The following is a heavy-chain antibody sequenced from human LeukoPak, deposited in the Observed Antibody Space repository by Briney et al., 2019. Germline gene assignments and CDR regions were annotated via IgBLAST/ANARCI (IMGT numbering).Heavy chain of an antibody. J-gene: IGHJ4*02. CDR2: ISESGGTT. V-gene: IGHV3-23*01. D-gene: IGHD1-1*01. CDR1: GFTFRIYA. CDR3: AKKNDLDY. Sequence: GGFLRLSCAASGFTFRIYAMNWVRQAPGKGLEWVSGISESGGTTKYADSVKGRFTISRDNSKNTVYLQMNSLRAEDAAVYYCAKKNDLDYWGQGTLVTVSS.